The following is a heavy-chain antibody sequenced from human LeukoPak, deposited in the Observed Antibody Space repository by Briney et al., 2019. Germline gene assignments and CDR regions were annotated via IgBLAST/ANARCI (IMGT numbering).Heavy chain of an antibody. CDR3: ARVGYDFWSGYPRPNAFDI. D-gene: IGHD3-3*01. V-gene: IGHV4-34*01. J-gene: IGHJ3*02. CDR2: INHSGST. Sequence: SETLSLTCTVSGGSISGYYWSWIRQPPGKGLEWIGEINHSGSTNYNPSLKSRVTISVDTSKNQFSLKLSSVTAADTAVYYCARVGYDFWSGYPRPNAFDIWGQGTMVTVSS. CDR1: GGSISGYY.